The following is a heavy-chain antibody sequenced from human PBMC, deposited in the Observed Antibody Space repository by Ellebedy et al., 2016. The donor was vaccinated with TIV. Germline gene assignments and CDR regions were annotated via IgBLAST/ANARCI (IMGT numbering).Heavy chain of an antibody. CDR2: IYKDGGT. D-gene: IGHD4-17*01. CDR1: GFTVNSYF. CDR3: ARDPGGGGNYGDNWFDP. V-gene: IGHV3-66*01. J-gene: IGHJ5*02. Sequence: GESLKISCAASGFTVNSYFMSWVRQAPGKGLEWVSIIYKDGGTNYTDSALGRFTISRDNSENTLYLQMDNLRAEDTAVYYCARDPGGGGNYGDNWFDPWGQGTLVTVTS.